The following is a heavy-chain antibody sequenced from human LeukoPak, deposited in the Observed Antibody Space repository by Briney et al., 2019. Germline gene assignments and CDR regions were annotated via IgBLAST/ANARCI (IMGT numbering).Heavy chain of an antibody. V-gene: IGHV1-69*05. Sequence: GASAKISCKASGYTFTGYYMHWVRQAPGQGLEWMGGIIPIFGTTNYAQKFQGRVTITTDESTSTAYMELSSLRSEDTAVYYCARFSPQPLTIFGVGHFDYWGQGTLVTVSS. D-gene: IGHD3-3*01. CDR2: IIPIFGTT. CDR3: ARFSPQPLTIFGVGHFDY. J-gene: IGHJ4*02. CDR1: GYTFTGYY.